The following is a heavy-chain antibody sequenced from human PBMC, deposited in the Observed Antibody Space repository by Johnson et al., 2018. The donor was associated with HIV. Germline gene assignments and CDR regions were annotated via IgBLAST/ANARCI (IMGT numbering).Heavy chain of an antibody. CDR2: ISYDGSNK. V-gene: IGHV3-30-3*01. CDR1: GFTFSTYS. Sequence: QVQLVESGGGLVQPGESLRLSCAASGFTFSTYSMHWVRQAPGKGLEWVAVISYDGSNKYYADSVKGRFTISRDNSKNTLYLQMNSLRVEDTAVYYCARDPLGSSWFEGDAFDIWGQGTMVTVS. D-gene: IGHD6-13*01. CDR3: ARDPLGSSWFEGDAFDI. J-gene: IGHJ3*02.